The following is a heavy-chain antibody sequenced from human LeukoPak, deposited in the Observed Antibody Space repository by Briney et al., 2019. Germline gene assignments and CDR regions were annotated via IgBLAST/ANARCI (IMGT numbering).Heavy chain of an antibody. Sequence: GALRLSCAASGFTFSNYGMHWVRQAPGKGLEWVAFMQYDGSDKFFADSVKGRFTISRDNSKNTLYLQMNSLKAEDTAVYYCTTVDCSGGGCFFFDYWGQGTLVTVSS. D-gene: IGHD2-15*01. CDR1: GFTFSNYG. V-gene: IGHV3-30*02. J-gene: IGHJ4*02. CDR3: TTVDCSGGGCFFFDY. CDR2: MQYDGSDK.